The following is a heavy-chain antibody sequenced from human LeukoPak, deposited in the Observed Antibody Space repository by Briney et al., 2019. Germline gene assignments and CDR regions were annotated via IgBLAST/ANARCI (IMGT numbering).Heavy chain of an antibody. V-gene: IGHV3-33*01. J-gene: IGHJ4*02. CDR3: ARGNYDSSGSFDY. D-gene: IGHD3-22*01. CDR1: GFTFSNYG. CDR2: ILYDGSDK. Sequence: GRPLRLSCAASGFTFSNYGMHWVRQAPGKGLEWVALILYDGSDKYYADSVKGRFTISRDNSKSTLYLQMNSLRAEDTAVYYCARGNYDSSGSFDYWGQGTLVTVSS.